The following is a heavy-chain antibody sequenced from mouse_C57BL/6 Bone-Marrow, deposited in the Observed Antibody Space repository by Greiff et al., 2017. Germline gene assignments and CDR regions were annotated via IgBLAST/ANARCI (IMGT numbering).Heavy chain of an antibody. D-gene: IGHD6-1*01. CDR3: LSKAIAH. CDR1: GYTFTSYG. J-gene: IGHJ3*01. CDR2: INPSSGYT. Sequence: QVQLQQSGAELAKPGASVKLSCKASGYTFTSYGMHWVNQRPGQGLEWIGYINPSSGYTKYNQKFKGKATLTADNSSSTAYMQLCSLTYEDSAGYYSLSKAIAHWGQGTLVTVSA. V-gene: IGHV1-7*01.